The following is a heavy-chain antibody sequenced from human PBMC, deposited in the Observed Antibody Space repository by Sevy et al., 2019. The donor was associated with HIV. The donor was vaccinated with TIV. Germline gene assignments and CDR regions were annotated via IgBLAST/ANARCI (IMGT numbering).Heavy chain of an antibody. J-gene: IGHJ4*02. Sequence: GGSLRLSRAASGFTFSSYGMHWVRQAPGKGLEWVALIWYDGSSKYYADSVKGRFTISRDNSKNTLYLQMNSLRAEDTAVYYCASGAYYYASRTENFDYWGQGTLVTVSS. D-gene: IGHD3-10*01. CDR1: GFTFSSYG. V-gene: IGHV3-33*01. CDR2: IWYDGSSK. CDR3: ASGAYYYASRTENFDY.